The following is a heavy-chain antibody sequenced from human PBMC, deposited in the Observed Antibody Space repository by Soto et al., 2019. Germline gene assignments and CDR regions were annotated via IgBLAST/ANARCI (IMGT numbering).Heavy chain of an antibody. D-gene: IGHD3-10*01. J-gene: IGHJ4*02. CDR1: GGTFSSYA. CDR2: IIPIFGTA. CDR3: ARGARASLWFGAQDY. Sequence: QVQLVQSGAEVKKPGSSVKVSCKASGGTFSSYAISWVRHAPGQGLEWMGGIIPIFGTANYAQKFQGRVTITADESTSTAYMELRSLRSEDTAVYYCARGARASLWFGAQDYWGQGTLVTVSS. V-gene: IGHV1-69*01.